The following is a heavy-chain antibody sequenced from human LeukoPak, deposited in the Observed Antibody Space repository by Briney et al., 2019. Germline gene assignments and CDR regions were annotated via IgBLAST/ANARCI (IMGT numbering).Heavy chain of an antibody. V-gene: IGHV1-2*04. CDR1: GYTFTGYY. D-gene: IGHD1-26*01. Sequence: ASVKVSCKASGYTFTGYYMHWVRQAPGQGLEWMGWINPNSGGTNYAQKFQGWDTMTRDTSISTAYMELSRLRSDDTAVYYCAREVGAIPPYFDYWGQGTLVTVSS. J-gene: IGHJ4*02. CDR3: AREVGAIPPYFDY. CDR2: INPNSGGT.